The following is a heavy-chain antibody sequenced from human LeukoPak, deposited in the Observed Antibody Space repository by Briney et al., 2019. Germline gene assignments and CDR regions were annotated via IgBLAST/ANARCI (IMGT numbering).Heavy chain of an antibody. CDR2: INPRSGGT. CDR3: ARGSGTSWFDY. V-gene: IGHV1-2*02. CDR1: GYIFTGYC. D-gene: IGHD2-2*01. Sequence: ASVKVSCKASGYIFTGYCMHWVRQAPGQGLEWMGWINPRSGGTNYGEKFRGRVTMTRDTSITTAYMELSSLRFDDTAVYYCARGSGTSWFDYWGQGTLVTVSS. J-gene: IGHJ4*02.